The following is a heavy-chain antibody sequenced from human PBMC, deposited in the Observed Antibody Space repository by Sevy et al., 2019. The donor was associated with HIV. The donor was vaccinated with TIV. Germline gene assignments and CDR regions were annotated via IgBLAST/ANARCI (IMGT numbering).Heavy chain of an antibody. J-gene: IGHJ4*02. Sequence: GGSLRLSCAASGFTFSSYGMHWVRQAPGKGLEWVAVISYDGSNKYYADSVKGRFTISRDNPKNTLYLQMNSLRAEDTAVYYCAKEGYSSGWYSYWGQGTLVTVSS. CDR1: GFTFSSYG. CDR3: AKEGYSSGWYSY. CDR2: ISYDGSNK. D-gene: IGHD6-19*01. V-gene: IGHV3-30*18.